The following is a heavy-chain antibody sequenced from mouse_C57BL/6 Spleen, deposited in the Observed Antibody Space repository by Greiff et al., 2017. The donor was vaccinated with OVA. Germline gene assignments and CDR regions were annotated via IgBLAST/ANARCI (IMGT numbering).Heavy chain of an antibody. CDR2: IYPGNSDT. V-gene: IGHV1-5*01. Sequence: VQLQQSGTVLARPGASVKMSCKTSGYTFTSYWMHWVKQRPGQGLEWIGAIYPGNSDTSYNQKFKGKAKLTADTSASTAYMELSSLTNEDSAVYYCTCSLITTVVAAFDYWGQGTTLTVSS. J-gene: IGHJ2*01. D-gene: IGHD1-1*01. CDR1: GYTFTSYW. CDR3: TCSLITTVVAAFDY.